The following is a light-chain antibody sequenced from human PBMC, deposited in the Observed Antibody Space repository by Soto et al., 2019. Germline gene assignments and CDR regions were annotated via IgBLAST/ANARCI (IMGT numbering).Light chain of an antibody. CDR1: QRISNW. J-gene: IGKJ1*01. V-gene: IGKV1-5*03. CDR3: QQYNSFPT. CDR2: KAS. Sequence: DIQMTQSPSTLSASVGDRVTITCRASQRISNWLAWYQQKPGKAPKLLIYKASSLESGVPSRFSGSGSGTEFTLTISSLQPDDFATYYCQQYNSFPTFGQGTKVEIK.